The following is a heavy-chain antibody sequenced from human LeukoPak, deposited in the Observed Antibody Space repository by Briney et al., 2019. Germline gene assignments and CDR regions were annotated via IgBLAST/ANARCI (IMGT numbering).Heavy chain of an antibody. J-gene: IGHJ6*02. V-gene: IGHV4-59*07. CDR2: IYYSGST. Sequence: PSPSLSLTCTVSGRSINSYYWTWISQPPGKGLEWIAYIYYSGSTHYNPSLNSRVTISMDTSKNHFSLKLSSVTAADTAIYYCARTSRHFYGSGSNLTPWPADMDVWGQGTKVTVSS. CDR1: GRSINSYY. D-gene: IGHD3-10*01. CDR3: ARTSRHFYGSGSNLTPWPADMDV.